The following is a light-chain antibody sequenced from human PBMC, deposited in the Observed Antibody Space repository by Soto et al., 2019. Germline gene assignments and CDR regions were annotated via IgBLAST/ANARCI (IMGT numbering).Light chain of an antibody. J-gene: IGLJ2*01. CDR2: EVN. CDR1: SSDIGGYNF. CDR3: SSYADTNNLV. V-gene: IGLV2-8*01. Sequence: QSALTQPPSASGSPGQSVTISCTGTSSDIGGYNFVSWYQHHPGKAPKLMIDEVNKLPSGVPDRFSGSKSGNTASLTGSGLQAEDEADYYCSSYADTNNLVFGGGTKLTVL.